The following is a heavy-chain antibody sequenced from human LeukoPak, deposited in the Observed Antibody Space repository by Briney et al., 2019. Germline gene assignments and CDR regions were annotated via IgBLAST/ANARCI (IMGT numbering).Heavy chain of an antibody. CDR2: ISSSSTDT. J-gene: IGHJ4*02. CDR1: GFTFSSYE. Sequence: GGSLRLSCAASGFTFSSYEMNWVRQAPGKGLEWLSDISSSSTDTNYADSVKGRFTISRDNAKNSLFLQLNSLRAEDTAVYYCARKTYYYDSGSYSKSYYFDYWGQGTLVTVSS. CDR3: ARKTYYYDSGSYSKSYYFDY. V-gene: IGHV3-48*03. D-gene: IGHD3-10*01.